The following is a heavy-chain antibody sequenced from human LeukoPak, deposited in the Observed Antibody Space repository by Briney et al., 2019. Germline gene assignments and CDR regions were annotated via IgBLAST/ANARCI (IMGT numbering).Heavy chain of an antibody. CDR1: GYTFTGYY. J-gene: IGHJ4*02. D-gene: IGHD3-10*01. CDR2: INPNSGGT. Sequence: ASVKVSCKASGYTFTGYYMHLVRQAPGQGLEWMGRINPNSGGTNYAQKFQGRVTMTRDTSISTVYMELSRLRSDDTAVYYCARGERGDKVYDGDYWGQGTLATVSS. CDR3: ARGERGDKVYDGDY. V-gene: IGHV1-2*06.